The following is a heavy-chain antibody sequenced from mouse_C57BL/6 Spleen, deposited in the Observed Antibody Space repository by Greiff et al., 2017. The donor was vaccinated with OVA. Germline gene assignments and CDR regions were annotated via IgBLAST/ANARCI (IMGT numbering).Heavy chain of an antibody. V-gene: IGHV1-61*01. D-gene: IGHD2-5*01. CDR3: ARGSLYSNYEGYAMDY. J-gene: IGHJ4*01. CDR1: GYTFTSYW. Sequence: QVHVKQPGAELVRPGSSVKLSCKASGYTFTSYWMDWVKQRPGQGLEWIGNIYPSDSETHYNQKFKDKATLTVDKSSSTAYMQLSSLTSEDSAVYYCARGSLYSNYEGYAMDYWGQGTSVTVSS. CDR2: IYPSDSET.